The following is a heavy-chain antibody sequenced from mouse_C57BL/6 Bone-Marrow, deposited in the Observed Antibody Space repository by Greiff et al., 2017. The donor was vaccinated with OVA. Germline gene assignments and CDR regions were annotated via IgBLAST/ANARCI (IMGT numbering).Heavy chain of an antibody. CDR2: ISSGSSTI. J-gene: IGHJ3*01. CDR3: AAGLWFAD. Sequence: EVMLVESGGGLVKPGGSLKLSCAASGFTFSAYGMHWVRQAPEKGLEWVAYISSGSSTIYYADTVKGRFTISRDNAENTLFLQMTSLRSEDTAMYYCAAGLWFADWGQGTLVTVSA. CDR1: GFTFSAYG. V-gene: IGHV5-17*01. D-gene: IGHD3-1*01.